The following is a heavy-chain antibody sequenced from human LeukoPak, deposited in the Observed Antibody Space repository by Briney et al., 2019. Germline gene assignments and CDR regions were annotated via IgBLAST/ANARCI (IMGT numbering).Heavy chain of an antibody. D-gene: IGHD1-26*01. Sequence: ASVKVSCKASGYTFTGYDMHWVRQAPGQGLEWMGWINPNSGGTNYAQKFQGRVTMTRDTSISTAYMELSRLRSDDTAVYYCARQVGATILNWFDPWGQGTLVTVSS. CDR3: ARQVGATILNWFDP. CDR2: INPNSGGT. CDR1: GYTFTGYD. J-gene: IGHJ5*02. V-gene: IGHV1-2*02.